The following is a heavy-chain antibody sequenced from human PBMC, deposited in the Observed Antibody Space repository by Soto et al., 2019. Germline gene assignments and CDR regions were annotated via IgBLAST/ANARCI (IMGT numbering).Heavy chain of an antibody. V-gene: IGHV4-59*01. CDR1: GGSISSYY. CDR2: IYYSGST. J-gene: IGHJ6*03. CDR3: ARGKYGDYYYYYYMDV. Sequence: QVQLQESGPGLVKPSETLSLTCTVSGGSISSYYWSWIRQPPGKGLEWIGYIYYSGSTNYNPSLKSRVTISVDTSKNQCSLKLSSVTAADTAVYYCARGKYGDYYYYYYMDVWGKGTTVTVSS. D-gene: IGHD4-17*01.